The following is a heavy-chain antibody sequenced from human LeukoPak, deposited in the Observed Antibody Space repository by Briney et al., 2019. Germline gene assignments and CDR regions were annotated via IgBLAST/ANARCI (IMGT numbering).Heavy chain of an antibody. V-gene: IGHV3-30-3*01. J-gene: IGHJ6*02. CDR2: ISYDGSNK. CDR3: ARDLNSSSWYPYYYYYGMDV. CDR1: GFTFSSYA. D-gene: IGHD6-13*01. Sequence: PGRSLRLSCAVSGFTFSSYAMHWVRQAPGKGLEWVAVISYDGSNKYYADSVKGRFTISRDNSKNTLYLQMNSLRAEDTAVYYCARDLNSSSWYPYYYYYGMDVWGQGTTVTVSS.